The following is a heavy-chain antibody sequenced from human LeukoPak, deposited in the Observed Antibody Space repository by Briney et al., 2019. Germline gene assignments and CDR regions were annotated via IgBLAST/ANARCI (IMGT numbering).Heavy chain of an antibody. Sequence: SETLSLTCAVYGGSFSGYYWSWIRQPPGKGLEWIGEINHSGSTNCNPSLKSRVTISVDTSKNQFSLKLSSVTAADTAVYYCATRRFDFWSGYSLAFDYWGQGTLVTVSS. V-gene: IGHV4-34*01. CDR2: INHSGST. D-gene: IGHD3-3*01. CDR3: ATRRFDFWSGYSLAFDY. CDR1: GGSFSGYY. J-gene: IGHJ4*02.